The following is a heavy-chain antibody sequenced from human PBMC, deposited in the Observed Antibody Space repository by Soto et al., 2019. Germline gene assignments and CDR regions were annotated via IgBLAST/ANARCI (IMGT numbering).Heavy chain of an antibody. CDR2: ISWNIGSI. CDR1: GFSFDDYA. V-gene: IGHV3-9*01. CDR3: AKDSGAGNSYTSSSFDY. Sequence: GGSLRLSCAASGFSFDDYAMHWVRQAPGKGLEWVLGISWNIGSIGYAYSVRCRFTISRDNAKNSLYLRMNSLRADDAALYYCAKDSGAGNSYTSSSFDYWGQGTLVTVSS. J-gene: IGHJ4*02. D-gene: IGHD6-6*01.